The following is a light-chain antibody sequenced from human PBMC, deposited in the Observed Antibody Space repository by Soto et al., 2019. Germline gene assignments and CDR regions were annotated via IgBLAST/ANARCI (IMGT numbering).Light chain of an antibody. Sequence: DIQMTQSPSTLSASIGGRVTITCRASQSISSWLAWYQQKPGKAPKLLIYRASSLQSGVPSRFSGRGSGTEFILTIRNLQPDDFATYYCQQYSSSSTFGQGTKVEIK. V-gene: IGKV1-5*03. CDR1: QSISSW. J-gene: IGKJ1*01. CDR3: QQYSSSST. CDR2: RAS.